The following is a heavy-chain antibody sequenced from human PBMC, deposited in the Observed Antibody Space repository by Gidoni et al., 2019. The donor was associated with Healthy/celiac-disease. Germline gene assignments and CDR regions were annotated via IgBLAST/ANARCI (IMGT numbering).Heavy chain of an antibody. CDR2: INHSGST. CDR3: ARGHLLDTAMVQHNYYYGMDV. V-gene: IGHV4-34*01. J-gene: IGHJ6*02. CDR1: GGSFSGYY. Sequence: QVQLQQWGAGLLKPSETLSLTCAVYGGSFSGYYWSWIRQPPGKGLEWIGEINHSGSTNYNPSLKSRVTISVDTSKNQFSLKLSSVTAADTAVYYCARGHLLDTAMVQHNYYYGMDVWGQGTTVTVSS. D-gene: IGHD5-18*01.